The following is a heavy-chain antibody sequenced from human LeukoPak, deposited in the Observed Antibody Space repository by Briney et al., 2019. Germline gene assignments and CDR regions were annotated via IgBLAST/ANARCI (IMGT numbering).Heavy chain of an antibody. CDR2: INHSGST. V-gene: IGHV4-34*01. Sequence: SETLSLTCAVYGGSFSGYYWSWIRQPPGKGLEWLGEINHSGSTNYNPSLKSRVTISVDTSKNQFSLKLSSVTAADTAVYYCARLYCSSTSCSTPYFDYWGQGTLVTVSS. CDR1: GGSFSGYY. D-gene: IGHD2-2*01. J-gene: IGHJ4*02. CDR3: ARLYCSSTSCSTPYFDY.